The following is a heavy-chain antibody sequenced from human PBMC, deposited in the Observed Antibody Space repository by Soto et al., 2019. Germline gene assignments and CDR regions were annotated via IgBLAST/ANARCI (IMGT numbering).Heavy chain of an antibody. CDR1: GLTFSRYA. J-gene: IGHJ6*02. CDR3: AKDPYPVVVVPAANGMDV. D-gene: IGHD2-2*01. CDR2: ISGSGGTR. Sequence: PGGSLRLSCAASGLTFSRYAMNCVRQAPGKGLEWVSVISGSGGTRYYADSVNGRFTISRDNSKGLLYLQMNSLRADDTAVYYCAKDPYPVVVVPAANGMDVWGQGTTVTVSS. V-gene: IGHV3-23*01.